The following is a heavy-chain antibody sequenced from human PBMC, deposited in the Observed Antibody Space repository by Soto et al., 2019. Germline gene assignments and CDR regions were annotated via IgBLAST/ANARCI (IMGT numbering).Heavy chain of an antibody. CDR3: TKATSRVGAIDDAFDI. CDR2: ITWNSGSI. D-gene: IGHD1-26*01. CDR1: GFTFDSYS. J-gene: IGHJ3*02. Sequence: EVQLVESGGGLVQPGRSLRLSCAASGFTFDSYSIHWVRQAPGKGLEWVSGITWNSGSIAYADSVKGRFTISRDNAKNFLYLQMNSLRTEDTALYYCTKATSRVGAIDDAFDIWGQGTMVTVSS. V-gene: IGHV3-9*01.